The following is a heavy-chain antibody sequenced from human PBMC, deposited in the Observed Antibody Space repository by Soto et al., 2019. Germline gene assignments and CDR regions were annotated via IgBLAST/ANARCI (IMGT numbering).Heavy chain of an antibody. Sequence: QVQLVQSGAEEKKPGASVKVSCKASGYTFTSYAMHWVRQAPGQRLEWMGWINAGNGNTKYSQKFQGRVTITRDTXAXTXXMELSSLRSEDTAVYYCARGLEMATITDDYYGMDVWGQGTTVTVSS. V-gene: IGHV1-3*05. D-gene: IGHD5-12*01. J-gene: IGHJ6*02. CDR2: INAGNGNT. CDR3: ARGLEMATITDDYYGMDV. CDR1: GYTFTSYA.